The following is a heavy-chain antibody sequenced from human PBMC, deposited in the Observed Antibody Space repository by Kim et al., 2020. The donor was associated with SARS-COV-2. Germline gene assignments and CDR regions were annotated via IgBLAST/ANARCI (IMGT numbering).Heavy chain of an antibody. V-gene: IGHV4-34*01. J-gene: IGHJ6*02. CDR3: ARKPYYYYGMDV. Sequence: TPSPKSRVTLSGDTSKNQFSLKLSSVTAADTAVYYCARKPYYYYGMDVWGQGTTVTVSS.